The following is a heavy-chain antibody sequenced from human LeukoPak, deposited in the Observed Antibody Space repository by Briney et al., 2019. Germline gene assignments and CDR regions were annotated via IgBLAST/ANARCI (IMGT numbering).Heavy chain of an antibody. CDR1: GGSISSYY. Sequence: PSETLSLTCTVSGGSISSYYWSWIRQPAGKGLEWIGRIYTSGSTNYNPSLKSRVTTSVDTSKNQFSLKLSSVTAADTAVYYCARDTTMIVVASYDAFDIWGQGTMVTVSS. V-gene: IGHV4-4*07. CDR2: IYTSGST. CDR3: ARDTTMIVVASYDAFDI. D-gene: IGHD3-22*01. J-gene: IGHJ3*02.